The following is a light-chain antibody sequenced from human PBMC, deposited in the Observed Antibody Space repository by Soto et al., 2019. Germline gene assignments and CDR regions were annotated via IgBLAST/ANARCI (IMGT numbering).Light chain of an antibody. CDR3: QQRSNWPPFT. CDR1: QSVRNS. V-gene: IGKV3-11*01. J-gene: IGKJ3*01. Sequence: EIVLTQSPATLSLSPGERATLSCRASQSVRNSLAWYQQKPGQAPRLLIYAASHRATGIPTRFSGSGSGTDFTLTISSLEPEDFAVYYCQQRSNWPPFTFGPGTKVDIK. CDR2: AAS.